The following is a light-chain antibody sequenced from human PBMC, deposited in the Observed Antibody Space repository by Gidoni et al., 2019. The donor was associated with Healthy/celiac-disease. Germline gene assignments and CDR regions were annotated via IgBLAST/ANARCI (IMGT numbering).Light chain of an antibody. Sequence: DILMTQSPDSLAVSLGERATIHCKSSQSVLYSSNNKNYLAWYQQKPGQPPKLLLYWASTRESGVPDRFSGSGSGTDFTLTISSLQAEDVAVYYCQQYYSTPLYTFGQGTKLEIK. CDR1: QSVLYSSNNKNY. J-gene: IGKJ2*01. CDR3: QQYYSTPLYT. V-gene: IGKV4-1*01. CDR2: WAS.